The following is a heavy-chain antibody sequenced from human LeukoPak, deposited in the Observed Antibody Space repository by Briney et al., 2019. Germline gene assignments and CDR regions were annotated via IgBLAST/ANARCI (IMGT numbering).Heavy chain of an antibody. CDR1: GYTFTGYY. CDR3: ARDRVSGSPDYYYYYMDV. J-gene: IGHJ6*03. D-gene: IGHD1-26*01. V-gene: IGHV1-2*02. Sequence: ASVKVSCKASGYTFTGYYMHWVRQAPGQGLEWMGWINPNSGGTNYAQKFQGRVTMTRDTSISTAYMELSRLRSDDTAVYYCARDRVSGSPDYYYYYMDVWGQGTMVTVSS. CDR2: INPNSGGT.